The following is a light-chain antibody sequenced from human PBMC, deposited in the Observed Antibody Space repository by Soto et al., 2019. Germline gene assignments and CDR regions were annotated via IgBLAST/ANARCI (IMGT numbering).Light chain of an antibody. CDR1: QSVSSN. Sequence: ETVMTQSPATLSVSPGERPTLSCRASQSVSSNLAWYQQKPGQAPRLLIYDASTRATGIPARFSGSGSGTHFTLTVTSLQSEDFAVYYCQQYNTWPLTFGPRTKVDI. CDR2: DAS. J-gene: IGKJ3*01. CDR3: QQYNTWPLT. V-gene: IGKV3-15*01.